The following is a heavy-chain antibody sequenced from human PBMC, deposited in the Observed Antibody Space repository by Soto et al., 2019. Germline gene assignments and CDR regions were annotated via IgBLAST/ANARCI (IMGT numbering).Heavy chain of an antibody. CDR3: ARVERGTATTVVDAFDI. D-gene: IGHD1-1*01. Sequence: QVQLQQWGAGLLKPSETLSLTCAVYGGFVSSGSYYWSWIRQPPGKGLEWIGEMSHSGGTHFNPSLKSRVTISVDTSKSQFSLKMPSVTAADTALYYCARVERGTATTVVDAFDIWGPGTMVTVPS. CDR1: GGFVSSGSYY. CDR2: MSHSGGT. V-gene: IGHV4-34*01. J-gene: IGHJ3*02.